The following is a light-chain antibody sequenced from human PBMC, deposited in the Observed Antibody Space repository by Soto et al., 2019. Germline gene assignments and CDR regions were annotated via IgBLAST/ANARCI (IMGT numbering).Light chain of an antibody. CDR1: SGHSSYI. V-gene: IGLV4-60*02. CDR3: ETWDFNTRV. CDR2: LEGSGNY. Sequence: QLVLTQSSSASASLGSSVKLTCTLSSGHSSYIIAWHQQQPGKAPRYLMKLEGSGNYNKGSGLPDRFSGSTSGADRYLTISSLQFEDEADYYCETWDFNTRVFGGGTKLTVL. J-gene: IGLJ3*02.